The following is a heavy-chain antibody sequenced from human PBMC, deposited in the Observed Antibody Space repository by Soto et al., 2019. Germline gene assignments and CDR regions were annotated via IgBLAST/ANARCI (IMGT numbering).Heavy chain of an antibody. CDR2: ISGSGGST. CDR3: TKVPDDGRYAEYDY. Sequence: PGGSLRLSCAASGFTFSSYAMSWVRQAPGKGLEWVSAISGSGGSTYYADSVKGRFTISRDNSKNTLYLQMNSLRAEDTAVYYPTKVPDDGRYAEYDYWGQGTLVTVSS. J-gene: IGHJ4*02. CDR1: GFTFSSYA. D-gene: IGHD4-17*01. V-gene: IGHV3-23*01.